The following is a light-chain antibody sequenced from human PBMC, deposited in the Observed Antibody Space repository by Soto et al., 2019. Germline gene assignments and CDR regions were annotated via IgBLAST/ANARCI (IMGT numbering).Light chain of an antibody. CDR3: QHYYNSWT. CDR1: QNNENY. Sequence: DIVMTQSPDSLAVSLGERATINCKSSQNNENYLAWYQQEAGQPPKLIIDWASTRASGVPDRFSGSGSGTDFPLTIRSRGVEDGEFYYCQHYYNSWTFGQGTRGKIK. V-gene: IGKV4-1*01. CDR2: WAS. J-gene: IGKJ1*01.